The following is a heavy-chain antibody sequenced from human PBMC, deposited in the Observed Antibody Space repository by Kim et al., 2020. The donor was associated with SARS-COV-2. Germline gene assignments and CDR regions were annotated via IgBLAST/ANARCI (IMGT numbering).Heavy chain of an antibody. CDR2: ISYDGSYE. CDR3: ARETAASDGSWVDF. D-gene: IGHD6-13*01. Sequence: GGSLRLFCAASGFTFSSYPMHWVRQAPGKGLEGMAIISYDGSYEYYADSVKGRFTISRDNSKNTLYLQMNSLRADDTAVYYCARETAASDGSWVDFWGQGTLVTVSS. V-gene: IGHV3-30*04. J-gene: IGHJ4*02. CDR1: GFTFSSYP.